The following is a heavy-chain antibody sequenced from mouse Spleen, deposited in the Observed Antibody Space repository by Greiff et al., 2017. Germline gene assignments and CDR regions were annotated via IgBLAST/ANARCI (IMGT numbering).Heavy chain of an antibody. J-gene: IGHJ1*01. CDR3: ARGGLLIKGYFDV. CDR1: GFSLTSYG. D-gene: IGHD1-2*01. Sequence: VQLVESGPGLVAPSQSLSITCTVSGFSLTSYGVHWVRQPPGKGLEWLGVIWAGGSTNYNSALMSRLSISKDNSKSQVFLKMNSLQTDDTAMYYCARGGLLIKGYFDVWGAGTTVTVSS. V-gene: IGHV2-9*02. CDR2: IWAGGST.